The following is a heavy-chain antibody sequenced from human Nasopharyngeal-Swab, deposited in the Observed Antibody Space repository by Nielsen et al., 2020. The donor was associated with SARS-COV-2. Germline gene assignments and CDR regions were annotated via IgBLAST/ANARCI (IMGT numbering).Heavy chain of an antibody. CDR1: GFTFSSYA. V-gene: IGHV3-23*01. CDR3: AKDRRMYSNYYSSFDY. D-gene: IGHD4-11*01. J-gene: IGHJ4*02. CDR2: ISGSGSST. Sequence: GESLKISCAASGFTFSSYAMSWVRQAPGKGLEWVSAISGSGSSTYYADSVRGRFTISRDNSKNTLYLQMNSLRAEDTAVYYCAKDRRMYSNYYSSFDYWGQGTLVTVSS.